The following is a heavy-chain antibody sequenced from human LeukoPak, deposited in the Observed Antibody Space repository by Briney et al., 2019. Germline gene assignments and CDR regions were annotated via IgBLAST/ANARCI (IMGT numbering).Heavy chain of an antibody. J-gene: IGHJ4*02. CDR3: ARDVAATTVTTSEGYYFDY. V-gene: IGHV1-46*01. Sequence: ASVKVSCKASGYTFTSYYMHWVRQAPGQGLEWMGITNPSGGSTSYAQKFQGRVTMTRDTSTSTVYMELSSLRSEDTAVYYCARDVAATTVTTSEGYYFDYWGQGTLVTVSS. CDR2: TNPSGGST. D-gene: IGHD4-17*01. CDR1: GYTFTSYY.